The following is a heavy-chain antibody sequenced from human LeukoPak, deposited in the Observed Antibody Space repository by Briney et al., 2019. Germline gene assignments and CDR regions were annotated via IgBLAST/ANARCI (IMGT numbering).Heavy chain of an antibody. D-gene: IGHD6-6*01. CDR3: AKDLREYSSSSDYFDY. Sequence: GGSLRLSCAASGFSFSTYAMSWVRQAPEKGLEWVSGIRGSGGSTYHADSVKGRFTISRDNSKNTLYLQMYSLRAEDTAVYYCAKDLREYSSSSDYFDYWGQGTLVTVSS. J-gene: IGHJ4*02. V-gene: IGHV3-23*01. CDR1: GFSFSTYA. CDR2: IRGSGGST.